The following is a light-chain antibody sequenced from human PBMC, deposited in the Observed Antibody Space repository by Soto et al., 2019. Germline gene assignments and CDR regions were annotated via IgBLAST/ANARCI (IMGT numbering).Light chain of an antibody. CDR2: DVS. Sequence: QSALTQPRSVSGSPGQSVTISCTGTSSDVGDYNYVSWYQQHPGKAPKLMIYDVSERPSGVPDRFSGSKSGNTASLTISGLQAEDEADYYCCSYAGSYTLGVFGGRTKLTVL. CDR1: SSDVGDYNY. CDR3: CSYAGSYTLGV. J-gene: IGLJ2*01. V-gene: IGLV2-11*01.